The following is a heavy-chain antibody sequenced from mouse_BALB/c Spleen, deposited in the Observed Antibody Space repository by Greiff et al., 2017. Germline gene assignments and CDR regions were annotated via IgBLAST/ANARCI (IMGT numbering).Heavy chain of an antibody. D-gene: IGHD2-1*01. J-gene: IGHJ4*01. CDR3: ARSIYYGNEGAMDY. CDR2: INSNGGST. V-gene: IGHV5-6-2*01. Sequence: EVKLMESGGGLVKLGGSLKLSCAASGFTFSSYYMSWVRQTPEKRLELVAAINSNGGSTYYPDTVKGRFTISRDNAKNTLYLQMSSLKSEDTALYYGARSIYYGNEGAMDYWGQGTSVTVSS. CDR1: GFTFSSYY.